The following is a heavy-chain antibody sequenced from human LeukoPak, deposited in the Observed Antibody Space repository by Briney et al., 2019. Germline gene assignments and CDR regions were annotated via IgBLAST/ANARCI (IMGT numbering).Heavy chain of an antibody. J-gene: IGHJ4*02. CDR2: IWYDGSNK. CDR3: AKDRGYSYGYFDY. V-gene: IGHV3-30*02. CDR1: GFTFSSYG. D-gene: IGHD5-18*01. Sequence: GGSLRLSCAASGFTFSSYGMHWVRQAPGKGLEWVAVIWYDGSNKYYTDSVKGRFTISRDNSKNTLYLQMDSLRAEDTAVYYCAKDRGYSYGYFDYWGQGTLVTVSS.